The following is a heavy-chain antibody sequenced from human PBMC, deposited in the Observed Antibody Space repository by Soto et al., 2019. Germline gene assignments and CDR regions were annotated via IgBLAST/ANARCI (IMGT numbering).Heavy chain of an antibody. D-gene: IGHD3-3*01. V-gene: IGHV5-51*01. J-gene: IGHJ6*02. CDR3: ARPALEWNFYYGMDV. CDR1: GYAFTTYW. Sequence: EVQLVQSGAEVKEPGESLIISCKGSGYAFTTYWIGWVRQKPGKGLEWMGIVYPEDSDTRYSPSFQGQVTISADKSISTAYLQWSRLKASDTAIYYCARPALEWNFYYGMDVWGQGTTVTVSS. CDR2: VYPEDSDT.